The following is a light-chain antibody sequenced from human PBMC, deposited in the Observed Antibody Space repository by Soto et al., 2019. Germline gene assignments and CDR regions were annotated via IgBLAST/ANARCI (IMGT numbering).Light chain of an antibody. J-gene: IGKJ1*01. CDR3: QQYNSAWT. CDR1: QSISSW. Sequence: DIQMTQSPSTLSASVGDRVTIICRASQSISSWLAWYQQKPGKAPKLLIYDASSLESGVPSRFSGSGSGTEFTLTISSLQPDDFATYYCQQYNSAWTFGQGTKVDIK. V-gene: IGKV1-5*02. CDR2: DAS.